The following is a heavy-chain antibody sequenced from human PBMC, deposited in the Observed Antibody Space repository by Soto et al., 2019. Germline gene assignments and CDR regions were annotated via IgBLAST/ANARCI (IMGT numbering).Heavy chain of an antibody. J-gene: IGHJ5*02. CDR3: ARTDYGTAYFVP. V-gene: IGHV4-30-4*01. D-gene: IGHD3-10*01. CDR1: GDSISSGNHY. Sequence: LSLTCTVSGDSISSGNHYWSWIRQPSGKGLEWIGYIFYSGTAYYNPSLKSRLTISVDSSKKHFALKWSSVTAADTAVYYCARTDYGTAYFVPGGQGALVTVSS. CDR2: IFYSGTA.